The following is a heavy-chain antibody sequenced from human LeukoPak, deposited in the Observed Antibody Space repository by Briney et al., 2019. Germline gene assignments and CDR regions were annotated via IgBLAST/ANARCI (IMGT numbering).Heavy chain of an antibody. V-gene: IGHV4-61*02. CDR3: ARGYTSGWVTSLDY. CDR1: GGSISSGSYY. CDR2: IYTSGST. Sequence: SQTLSLACTVSGGSISSGSYYWSWIRQPAGKGLEWIGRIYTSGSTNYNPSLKSRVTISVDTSKNQFSLKLSSVTATDTAVYYCARGYTSGWVTSLDYWGQGTLVTVSS. D-gene: IGHD6-19*01. J-gene: IGHJ4*02.